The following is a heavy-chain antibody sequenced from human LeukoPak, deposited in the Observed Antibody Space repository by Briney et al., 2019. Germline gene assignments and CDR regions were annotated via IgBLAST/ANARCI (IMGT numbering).Heavy chain of an antibody. CDR1: GFSFSSYA. Sequence: GGSLRLSCAASGFSFSSYAMHWVRQAPGKGLEGVSDIWYDGSNKNYVDSVKGRFTISRDNAKNTLYLQMNSLRAEDTAVYYCARVDGAMGSLDYWGQGMLVTVSS. V-gene: IGHV3-33*01. D-gene: IGHD5-18*01. CDR3: ARVDGAMGSLDY. J-gene: IGHJ4*02. CDR2: IWYDGSNK.